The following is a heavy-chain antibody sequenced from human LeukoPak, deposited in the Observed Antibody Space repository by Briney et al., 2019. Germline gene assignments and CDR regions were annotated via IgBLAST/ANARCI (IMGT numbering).Heavy chain of an antibody. J-gene: IGHJ4*02. CDR1: GFTFSSYA. CDR2: ISGSGGST. D-gene: IGHD3-3*01. V-gene: IGHV3-23*01. Sequence: PGASLRLSCAASGFTFSSYAMSWVRQAPGKGLEWVSAISGSGGSTYYADSVKGRFTISRDNSKNTLYLQMNSLRAEDTAVYYCAKAGALRFLEWFRVWGQGTLVTVSS. CDR3: AKAGALRFLEWFRV.